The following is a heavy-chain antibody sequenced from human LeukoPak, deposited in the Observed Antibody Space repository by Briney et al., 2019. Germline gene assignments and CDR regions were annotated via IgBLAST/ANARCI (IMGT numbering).Heavy chain of an antibody. J-gene: IGHJ4*02. V-gene: IGHV4-4*07. CDR3: TRGGTRNDY. Sequence: SETLSLTCSVSGGSIISYYWSWIRQPAGKGLEWIGRIHSSGSTNYNPSLKSRVTLSVDTARNQLSLNLQSVTAADTATHYCTRGGTRNDYWGRGTRVTVSS. D-gene: IGHD1-14*01. CDR1: GGSIISYY. CDR2: IHSSGST.